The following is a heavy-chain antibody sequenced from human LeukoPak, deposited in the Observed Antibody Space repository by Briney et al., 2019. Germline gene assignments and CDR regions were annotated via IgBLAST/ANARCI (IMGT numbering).Heavy chain of an antibody. CDR2: MSYDGSDR. V-gene: IGHV3-30-3*02. D-gene: IGHD3-10*01. J-gene: IGHJ4*02. Sequence: GRPLTLSCSVSGFHFSSYAMHWVRQAPGKGLEGVAVMSYDGSDRYYADSVKGRFTISRDNSKNTLYLHMSSLRAVDTAVYYCAKPYYYGSRSYMDYWGQGTLVTVSS. CDR3: AKPYYYGSRSYMDY. CDR1: GFHFSSYA.